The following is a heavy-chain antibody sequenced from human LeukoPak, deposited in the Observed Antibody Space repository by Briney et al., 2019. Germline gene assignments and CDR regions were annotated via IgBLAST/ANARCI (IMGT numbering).Heavy chain of an antibody. CDR2: ISTSGSI. Sequence: PGGSLRLSCVASGFTFSTSSMNWVRQAPGKGLEWVPYISTSGSIGYADSVRGRFTISRDNARTSVSLQMNSLRAEDTAVYYCARDMDYGGKGLDYWGQGTLVTVSS. CDR1: GFTFSTSS. J-gene: IGHJ4*02. V-gene: IGHV3-48*04. D-gene: IGHD4-23*01. CDR3: ARDMDYGGKGLDY.